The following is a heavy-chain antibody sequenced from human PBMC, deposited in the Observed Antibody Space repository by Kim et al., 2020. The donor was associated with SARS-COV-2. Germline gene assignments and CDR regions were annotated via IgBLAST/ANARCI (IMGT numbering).Heavy chain of an antibody. V-gene: IGHV4-4*02. Sequence: SETLSLTCAVSGGSISSSNWWSWVRQPPGKGLEWIGEIYHSGSTNYNPSLKSRVTISVDKSKNQFSLKLSSVTAADTAVYYCARIVVVAAPVRYYYMDVWGKGTTVTVSS. CDR3: ARIVVVAAPVRYYYMDV. J-gene: IGHJ6*03. CDR2: IYHSGST. D-gene: IGHD2-15*01. CDR1: GGSISSSNW.